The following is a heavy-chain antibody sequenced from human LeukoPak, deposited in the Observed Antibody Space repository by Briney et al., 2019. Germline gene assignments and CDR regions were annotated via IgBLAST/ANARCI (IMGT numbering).Heavy chain of an antibody. V-gene: IGHV1-2*02. D-gene: IGHD2-2*01. J-gene: IGHJ6*02. CDR2: INPNSGGT. CDR3: ARLIPPGYCSSTSCYGNLGYYYYYGMDV. CDR1: GYTFTGYY. Sequence: ASVKVSCKASGYTFTGYYMHWVRQAPGQGLEWMGWINPNSGGTNYAQKFQGRVTMTRDTSISTAYMELSRLRSDDTAVYYCARLIPPGYCSSTSCYGNLGYYYYYGMDVWGQGTTVTVSS.